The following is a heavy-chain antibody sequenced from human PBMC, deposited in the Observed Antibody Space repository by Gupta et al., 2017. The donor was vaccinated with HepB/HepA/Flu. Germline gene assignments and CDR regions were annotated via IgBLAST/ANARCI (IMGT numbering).Heavy chain of an antibody. CDR3: ARAWYTNTWYPLFDY. Sequence: QVQLVQSGAEVKRPGSSVKVSCTASEDTFRHYAISWVRPAPGQGLEWMGRIIPFLDTTNYAQNLQGRVTISADRSTSTAYMELSSLRSEDTAMYYCARAWYTNTWYPLFDYWGQGTLVTVSS. CDR1: EDTFRHYA. J-gene: IGHJ4*02. CDR2: IIPFLDTT. V-gene: IGHV1-69*04. D-gene: IGHD6-13*01.